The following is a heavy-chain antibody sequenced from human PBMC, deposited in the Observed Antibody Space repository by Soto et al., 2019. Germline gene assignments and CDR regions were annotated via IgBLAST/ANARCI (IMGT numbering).Heavy chain of an antibody. CDR2: IDPSDSYT. J-gene: IGHJ6*02. CDR3: ARHGSVGIAAASTYGMDV. CDR1: GYSFTSYW. V-gene: IGHV5-10-1*01. D-gene: IGHD6-13*01. Sequence: GESLKISCKGSGYSFTSYWISWVRQMPGKGLEWMGRIDPSDSYTNYSPSFQGHVTISADKSISTAYLQWGSLKASDTAMYYCARHGSVGIAAASTYGMDVWGQGTTVTVSS.